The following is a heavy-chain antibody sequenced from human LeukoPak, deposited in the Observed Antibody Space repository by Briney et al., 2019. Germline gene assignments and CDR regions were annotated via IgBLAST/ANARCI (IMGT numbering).Heavy chain of an antibody. CDR2: MSVSGTT. J-gene: IGHJ6*02. CDR3: ARNEVGTTVYGMDV. Sequence: SETLSLTCTVSGVSISPYYWSWIRQPAGKGLEWIGRMSVSGTTNYNPSLKSRVTMSLDTSKDQFSLKLSSVTAADTAVYYCARNEVGTTVYGMDVWGQGTTVTVSS. D-gene: IGHD1-26*01. CDR1: GVSISPYY. V-gene: IGHV4-4*07.